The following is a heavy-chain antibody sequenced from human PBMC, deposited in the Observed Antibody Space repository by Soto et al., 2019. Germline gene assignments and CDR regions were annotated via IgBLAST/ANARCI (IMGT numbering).Heavy chain of an antibody. V-gene: IGHV4-34*01. D-gene: IGHD7-27*01. CDR2: VNDSGST. J-gene: IGHJ4*02. CDR1: GGSFSGYY. Sequence: QVQLQQWGAGLLKPSETLSLTCAVYGGSFSGYYWNWIRQPPGKGLVGIGEVNDSGSTNDNPTLTSRVTISVYTSKNQFSLKLSSVPAADTAVYYCARGWGRRIDYWGQGTLVTVSS. CDR3: ARGWGRRIDY.